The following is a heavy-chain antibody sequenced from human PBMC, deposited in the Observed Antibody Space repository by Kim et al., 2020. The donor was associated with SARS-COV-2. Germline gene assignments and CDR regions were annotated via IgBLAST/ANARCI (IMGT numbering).Heavy chain of an antibody. D-gene: IGHD3-10*01. CDR1: GGSISSGGYY. CDR3: ARGGGESYDY. CDR2: IYYSGST. Sequence: SETLSLTCTVSGGSISSGGYYWSWIRQHPGKGLEWIGYIYYSGSTYYNPSLKSRVTISVDTSKHQFSLKLSSVTAADTAVYYCARGGGESYDYWGQGTLFTVSS. V-gene: IGHV4-31*03. J-gene: IGHJ4*02.